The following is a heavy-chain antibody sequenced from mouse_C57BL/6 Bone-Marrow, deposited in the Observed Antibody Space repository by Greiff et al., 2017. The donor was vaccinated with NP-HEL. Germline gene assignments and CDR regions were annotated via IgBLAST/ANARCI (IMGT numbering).Heavy chain of an antibody. CDR1: GYTFTSYW. Sequence: VQLQQSGAELVMPGASVKLSCKASGYTFTSYWMHWVKQRPGQGLEWIGEIDPSDSYTNSNQKFKGKSTLTVDKSSSTAYMQLSSLTSEDSAVYYCAREGTTVVATDFDYWGQGTTLTVSS. J-gene: IGHJ2*01. CDR2: IDPSDSYT. D-gene: IGHD1-1*01. V-gene: IGHV1-69*01. CDR3: AREGTTVVATDFDY.